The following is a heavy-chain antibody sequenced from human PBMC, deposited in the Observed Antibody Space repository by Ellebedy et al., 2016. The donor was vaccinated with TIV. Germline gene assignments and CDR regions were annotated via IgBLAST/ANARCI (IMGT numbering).Heavy chain of an antibody. Sequence: PGGSLRLSCAASGFTFSPYAMAWVRQAPGKGLEWVSGIVGSGAQKYADSVKGRFTISRDNSKRTVDLQMNSLRAEDTAVYYCAQRGADYWGQGTPVTVSS. CDR3: AQRGADY. CDR1: GFTFSPYA. V-gene: IGHV3-23*01. CDR2: IVGSGA. J-gene: IGHJ4*02. D-gene: IGHD3-16*01.